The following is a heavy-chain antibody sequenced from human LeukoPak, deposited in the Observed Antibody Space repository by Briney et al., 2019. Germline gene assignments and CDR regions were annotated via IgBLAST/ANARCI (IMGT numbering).Heavy chain of an antibody. CDR3: AKMPVGYYRLFADPSNDDFDI. D-gene: IGHD3-3*01. J-gene: IGHJ3*02. Sequence: GGSLRLSCAASGFTFSSYGMHWVRQAPGKGLEWVAFIRYDGSNKYYADSVKGRFTISRDNSKNTLYLQMNSLRAEDTAVYYCAKMPVGYYRLFADPSNDDFDIWGQGTMVTVSS. CDR1: GFTFSSYG. V-gene: IGHV3-30*02. CDR2: IRYDGSNK.